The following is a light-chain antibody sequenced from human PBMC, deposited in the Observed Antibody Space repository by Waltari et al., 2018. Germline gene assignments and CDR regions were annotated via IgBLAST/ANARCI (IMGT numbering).Light chain of an antibody. Sequence: QSALTQPRSVSGSPGQSITISCTGTSTDVGGYNYVSWYQHHPGKAPNLMIYDVGKRPSGFSIRFSGSKSGNTASLTISGLQAEDEADFYCSSYTSSSTYVFGTGTMVTVL. CDR3: SSYTSSSTYV. J-gene: IGLJ1*01. V-gene: IGLV2-14*03. CDR2: DVG. CDR1: STDVGGYNY.